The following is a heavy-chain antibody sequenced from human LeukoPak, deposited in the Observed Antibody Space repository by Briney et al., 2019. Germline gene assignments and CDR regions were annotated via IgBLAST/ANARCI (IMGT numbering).Heavy chain of an antibody. CDR1: GDSVSNNNAA. CDR2: TYYRSKWYH. CDR3: AREWDYGDYEGFHYYCYGLDV. V-gene: IGHV6-1*01. J-gene: IGHJ6*02. Sequence: SQTLSLTWAISGDSVSNNNAAWSWIRLSPSRGLEWLGRTYYRSKWYHDYAVSVKGRITINPDTSKNQFSLQLNSVTPEDTAVYYCAREWDYGDYEGFHYYCYGLDVWGQGTTVTVSS. D-gene: IGHD4-17*01.